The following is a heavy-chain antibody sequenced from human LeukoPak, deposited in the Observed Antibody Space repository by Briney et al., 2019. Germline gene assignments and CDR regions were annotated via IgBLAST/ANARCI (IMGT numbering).Heavy chain of an antibody. CDR3: AKDLPLAVADTEY. Sequence: GGSLRLSCAASGFTFSSYGMHWVRQAPGKGLEWVAFIRYDGSNKYYADSVKGRFTISRDNSKNTLYLQMNSLRAEDTAVYYCAKDLPLAVADTEYWGQGTLVTVSS. CDR1: GFTFSSYG. V-gene: IGHV3-30*02. D-gene: IGHD6-19*01. CDR2: IRYDGSNK. J-gene: IGHJ4*02.